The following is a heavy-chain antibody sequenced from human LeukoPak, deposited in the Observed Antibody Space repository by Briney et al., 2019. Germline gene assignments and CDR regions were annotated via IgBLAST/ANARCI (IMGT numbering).Heavy chain of an antibody. D-gene: IGHD3-10*01. Sequence: PGGSLRLSCAASGFTVSSNYMSWVRQAPGKGLGWVSVIYSGGSTYYADSVKGRFTISRDNSKNTLYLQMNSLRAEDTAVYYCARGEYYGSGSYSIWGQGTLVTVSS. CDR2: IYSGGST. J-gene: IGHJ4*02. V-gene: IGHV3-53*01. CDR3: ARGEYYGSGSYSI. CDR1: GFTVSSNY.